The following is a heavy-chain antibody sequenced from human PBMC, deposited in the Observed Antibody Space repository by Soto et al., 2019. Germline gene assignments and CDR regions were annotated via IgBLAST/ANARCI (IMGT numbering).Heavy chain of an antibody. J-gene: IGHJ5*02. V-gene: IGHV1-8*01. CDR3: ARVCSGGSCNGVWFDP. CDR1: GYTFTSYD. CDR2: MNPNSGNT. Sequence: QVQLVQSGAEVKKPGASVKVSCKASGYTFTSYDINWVRQATGQGLEWMGWMNPNSGNTGYAQKFQGRDTMTRNTSISTAYMELSSLRSEDTAVYYCARVCSGGSCNGVWFDPWGQGTLVTVSS. D-gene: IGHD2-15*01.